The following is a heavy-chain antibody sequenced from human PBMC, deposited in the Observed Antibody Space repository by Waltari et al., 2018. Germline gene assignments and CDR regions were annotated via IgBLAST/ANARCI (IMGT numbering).Heavy chain of an antibody. J-gene: IGHJ4*02. CDR2: ITASGGSA. Sequence: EVKLLDSGGGLVQPGGSLKLYCIASGFTFAEYAMNWVRQAPGKGLEWVSGITASGGSAYHADSVKGRFTISRDNAKNILFLEMTSLGVEDTALYYCAKDFGASIQPFDHWGQGTLVSVSS. D-gene: IGHD3-3*01. CDR1: GFTFAEYA. CDR3: AKDFGASIQPFDH. V-gene: IGHV3-23*01.